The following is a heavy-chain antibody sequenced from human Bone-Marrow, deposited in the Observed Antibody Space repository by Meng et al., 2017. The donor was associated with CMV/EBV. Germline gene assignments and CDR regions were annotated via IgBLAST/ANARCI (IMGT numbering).Heavy chain of an antibody. D-gene: IGHD2-21*01. CDR3: TTDPAYLLHI. CDR2: IKSKTDGGTT. CDR1: GFTFSNAW. Sequence: GESLKISCAASGFTFSNAWMSWVRQAPGKGLEWVGRIKSKTDGGTTDYAAPVKGRFTISRDDSKNTLYLQMNSLKTEDTAVYYCTTDPAYLLHIWGQGTIVTVSS. J-gene: IGHJ3*02. V-gene: IGHV3-15*01.